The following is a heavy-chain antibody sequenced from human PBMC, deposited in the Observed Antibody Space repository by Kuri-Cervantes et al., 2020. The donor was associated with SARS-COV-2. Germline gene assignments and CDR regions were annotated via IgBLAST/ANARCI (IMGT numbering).Heavy chain of an antibody. CDR1: GFTFSSYD. CDR3: ARDELELHDDAFDI. J-gene: IGHJ3*02. Sequence: GGSLRLSCAASGFTFSSYDMHWVRQATGKGLEWVSAIGTAGDPYYPGSVKGRFTISRENAKNSLCLQMNSLRAGDTAVYYCARDELELHDDAFDIWGQGTMVTVSS. D-gene: IGHD1-7*01. V-gene: IGHV3-13*05. CDR2: IGTAGDP.